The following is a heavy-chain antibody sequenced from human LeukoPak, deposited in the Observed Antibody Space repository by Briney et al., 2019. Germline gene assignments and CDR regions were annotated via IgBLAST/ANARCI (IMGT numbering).Heavy chain of an antibody. CDR1: GGSISSGGYY. V-gene: IGHV4-31*03. CDR2: IYYSGST. CDR3: ARESSTTVTTGRSVDY. Sequence: SETLSLTCTVSGGSISSGGYYWSWIRQHPGTGLEWIGYIYYSGSTYYNPSLKSRVTISVDTSKNQFSLKLSSVTAADTAVYYCARESSTTVTTGRSVDYWGQGTLVTVSS. D-gene: IGHD4-17*01. J-gene: IGHJ4*02.